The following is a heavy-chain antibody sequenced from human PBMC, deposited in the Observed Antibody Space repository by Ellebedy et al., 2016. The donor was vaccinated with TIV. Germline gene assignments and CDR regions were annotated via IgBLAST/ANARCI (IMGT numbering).Heavy chain of an antibody. CDR2: IYPDGVTT. J-gene: IGHJ6*02. D-gene: IGHD6-19*01. V-gene: IGHV1-46*01. CDR1: GFTLTNYW. Sequence: ASVKVSXXASGFTLTNYWMHWVRQAPGQGLEWMGIIYPDGVTTTYAQKFQGRVTMTRDTSTNTLYMELSSLRSEDTAVYYCARYIAVPHTYAMDVWGQGTTVTVSS. CDR3: ARYIAVPHTYAMDV.